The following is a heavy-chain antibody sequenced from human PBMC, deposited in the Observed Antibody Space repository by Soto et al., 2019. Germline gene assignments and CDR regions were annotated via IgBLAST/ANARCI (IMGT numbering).Heavy chain of an antibody. V-gene: IGHV3-53*01. CDR3: ASKYYYDSSGYYI. Sequence: LRLSCAASGFTVSSNYMSWVRQAPGKGLEWVSVIYSGGSTYYADSVKGRFTISRDNSKHTLYLQMNSLRAEDTAVYYCASKYYYDSSGYYIWGQGTLVTVSS. CDR2: IYSGGST. J-gene: IGHJ4*02. D-gene: IGHD3-22*01. CDR1: GFTVSSNY.